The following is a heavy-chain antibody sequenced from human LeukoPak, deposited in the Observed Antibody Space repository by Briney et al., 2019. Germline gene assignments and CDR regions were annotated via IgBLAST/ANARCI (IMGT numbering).Heavy chain of an antibody. D-gene: IGHD5-24*01. Sequence: GGSLRLSCTASGFTFCDYAMSWFRQAPGKGLEWVGFIRSKAYGGTTEYAASVKGRFTISRDDSKSIAYLQMNSLKTEDTAVYYCTRVKMATTREVDYWGQGTLVTVSS. J-gene: IGHJ4*02. CDR2: IRSKAYGGTT. V-gene: IGHV3-49*03. CDR3: TRVKMATTREVDY. CDR1: GFTFCDYA.